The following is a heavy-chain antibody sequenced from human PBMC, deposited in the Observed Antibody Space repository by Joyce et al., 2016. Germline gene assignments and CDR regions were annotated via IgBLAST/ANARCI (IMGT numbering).Heavy chain of an antibody. CDR2: IVPFFEAA. Sequence: QVLLVQSGATVKRPGSSLRVCCKSSGGAFSNFTVNWVRQAPGQRLEWMGGIVPFFEAAKYADHFPGRVTLTAGLSTRTAYMELSSLASADTAVYYCARGGTSSNHYFFYTLDVWGPGTTVIVSS. CDR1: GGAFSNFT. CDR3: ARGGTSSNHYFFYTLDV. V-gene: IGHV1-69*12. D-gene: IGHD1-14*01. J-gene: IGHJ6*02.